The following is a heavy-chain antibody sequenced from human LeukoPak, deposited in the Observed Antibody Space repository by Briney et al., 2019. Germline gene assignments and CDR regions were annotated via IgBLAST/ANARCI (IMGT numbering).Heavy chain of an antibody. Sequence: ASLKLSCKPSGYTFTGYYLNWVRQAPGQGLEWMGYINPNTGATIYAEKFQGRVTMTRVTSIDAAYMEMRSLRSDDTAVYYCARDRVGSGWPRPWYFEFWGQGTLITVSS. D-gene: IGHD6-19*01. J-gene: IGHJ4*02. CDR2: INPNTGAT. CDR1: GYTFTGYY. V-gene: IGHV1-2*02. CDR3: ARDRVGSGWPRPWYFEF.